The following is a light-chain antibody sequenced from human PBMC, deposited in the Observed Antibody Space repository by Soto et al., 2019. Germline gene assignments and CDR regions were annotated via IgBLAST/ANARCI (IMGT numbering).Light chain of an antibody. J-gene: IGLJ1*01. CDR2: EVS. Sequence: QSALTQPASVSGSPGQSITISCTGTSSDVGNYIYVSWYQQHPGKAPKLMIYEVSSRPSGVSNRFSGSKSGNTASLTISGLQAEDEADYYCSSYTSSSTPFVFGTGTKVTVL. CDR3: SSYTSSSTPFV. V-gene: IGLV2-14*01. CDR1: SSDVGNYIY.